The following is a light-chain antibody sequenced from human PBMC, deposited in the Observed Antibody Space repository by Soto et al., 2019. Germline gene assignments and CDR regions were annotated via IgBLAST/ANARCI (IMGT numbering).Light chain of an antibody. J-gene: IGLJ2*01. CDR2: EVT. CDR1: SSDVGAYNY. V-gene: IGLV2-14*01. Sequence: QSALTQPASVSGSLGQSITISCTGTSSDVGAYNYVSWYQQHPDKAPKLLIFEVTNRPSGVSGRFSGSKSGITASLSISGLQPADEADYYCTSYSSSSPVLFGGGTKLTVL. CDR3: TSYSSSSPVL.